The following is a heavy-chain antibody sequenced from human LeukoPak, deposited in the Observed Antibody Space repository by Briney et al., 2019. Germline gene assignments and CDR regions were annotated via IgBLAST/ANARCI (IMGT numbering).Heavy chain of an antibody. CDR1: GGSISSYY. CDR2: SYTSGST. Sequence: PSETLSLTCTVSGGSISSYYWSWLRQPAGKGLEWIGRSYTSGSTNYNPSLKSRVTMSVDTSKNQFSLKLSSVTAADTAVYYCARDPTTYYDFWSGYFDFDYWGQGTLVTVSS. D-gene: IGHD3-3*01. J-gene: IGHJ4*02. V-gene: IGHV4-4*07. CDR3: ARDPTTYYDFWSGYFDFDY.